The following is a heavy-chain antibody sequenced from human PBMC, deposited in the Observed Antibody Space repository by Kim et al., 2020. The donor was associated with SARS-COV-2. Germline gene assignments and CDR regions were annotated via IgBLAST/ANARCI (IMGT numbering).Heavy chain of an antibody. Sequence: GGSLRLSCAASGFTFSSYAMSWVRQGPGKGLEWVSAISGSGGSTYYADSVRGRFTISRDNSKNTLYLQMNSLRAEDTAVYYCAGRRDGFDIWGQGTMVTVSS. J-gene: IGHJ3*02. CDR3: AGRRDGFDI. V-gene: IGHV3-23*01. CDR2: ISGSGGST. CDR1: GFTFSSYA. D-gene: IGHD1-1*01.